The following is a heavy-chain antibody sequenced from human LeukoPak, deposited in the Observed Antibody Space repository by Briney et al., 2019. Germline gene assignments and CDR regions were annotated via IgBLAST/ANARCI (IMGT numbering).Heavy chain of an antibody. CDR3: AKQHGNFDS. V-gene: IGHV3-23*01. J-gene: IGHJ4*02. D-gene: IGHD1-26*01. CDR2: ISASGGTI. Sequence: GGSLRLSCAASGFIFSSYAMSWVRQAPGKGLEWVSHISASGGTIYYADSAKGRFTISRDNSKNTLYLQMNSLRAEDTALYYCAKQHGNFDSWGQGTLVTVSS. CDR1: GFIFSSYA.